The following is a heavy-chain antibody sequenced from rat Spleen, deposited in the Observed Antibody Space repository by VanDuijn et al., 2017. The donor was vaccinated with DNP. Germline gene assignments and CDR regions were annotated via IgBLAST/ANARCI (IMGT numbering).Heavy chain of an antibody. CDR3: SRGLGARFDY. Sequence: EVQLVESGGGLVQPGGSVKLSCTASGFIFSNHYMAWVRQAPTKGLEWVASMSTGGGNIYYRDSVKGRFTISRDNAKSTLYLQMDSLRSEDTATYVCSRGLGARFDYWGHGVMVTVSS. V-gene: IGHV5-25*01. CDR2: MSTGGGNI. CDR1: GFIFSNHY. D-gene: IGHD5-1*01. J-gene: IGHJ2*01.